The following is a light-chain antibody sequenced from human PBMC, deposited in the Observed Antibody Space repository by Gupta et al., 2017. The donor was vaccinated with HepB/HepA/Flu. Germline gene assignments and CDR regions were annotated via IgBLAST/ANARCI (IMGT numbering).Light chain of an antibody. V-gene: IGKV3-11*01. CDR1: QSVSSY. CDR2: DTS. Sequence: EIVLTQSPATLSLSPGERAILSCRASQSVSSYLAWYQQKPGQPRRLLMYDTSYRATGIPARFSGSGSGTEFTLTISSREPEDFAVYYCQHRNKCPFTFGHGTKVEIK. CDR3: QHRNKCPFT. J-gene: IGKJ3*01.